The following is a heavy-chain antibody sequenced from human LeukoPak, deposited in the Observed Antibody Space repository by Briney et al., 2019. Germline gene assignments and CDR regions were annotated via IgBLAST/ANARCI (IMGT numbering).Heavy chain of an antibody. CDR3: AKYRPYDSSGRPYYFDY. CDR1: GFTVSSNY. V-gene: IGHV3-53*01. J-gene: IGHJ4*02. D-gene: IGHD3-22*01. Sequence: QSGGSLRLSCAASGFTVSSNYMSWVRQAPGKGLEWVSVIYSGGSTYYADSVKGRFTISRDNSKNTLYLQMNSLRAEDTAVYYCAKYRPYDSSGRPYYFDYWGQGTLVTVSS. CDR2: IYSGGST.